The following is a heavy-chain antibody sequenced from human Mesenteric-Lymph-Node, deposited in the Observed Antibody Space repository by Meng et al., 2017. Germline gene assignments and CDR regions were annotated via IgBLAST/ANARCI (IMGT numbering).Heavy chain of an antibody. J-gene: IGHJ4*02. V-gene: IGHV4-39*01. CDR2: IYHSGST. D-gene: IGHD3-10*01. CDR1: GGSIGSNGYW. CDR3: ARRRGGSGRDC. Sequence: RRGSGQGLVKPCGTMSASCTVSGGSIGSNGYWWDWVRQPPGKGLEWIGAIYHSGSTSYNPSLQSRVTMFVDTSKNQFSLMLTSVTATDTAVYYCARRRGGSGRDCWGQGTLVTVSS.